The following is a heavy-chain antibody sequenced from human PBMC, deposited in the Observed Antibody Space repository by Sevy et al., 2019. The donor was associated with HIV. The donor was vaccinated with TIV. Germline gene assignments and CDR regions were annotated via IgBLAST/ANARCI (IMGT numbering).Heavy chain of an antibody. D-gene: IGHD3-16*01. J-gene: IGHJ3*01. CDR3: ARGVGGPWVRITFGGGKYGFDF. Sequence: SETLSLTCTVSGGSITTADYYWSWIRQTPGKGLEWIGYIHHTGNTYYNPSLKSRVGSISVDTSRNQFSMTWNAMTAADTVVYYCARGVGGPWVRITFGGGKYGFDFWGQGRMVTVSS. CDR2: IHHTGNT. CDR1: GGSITTADYY. V-gene: IGHV4-30-4*01.